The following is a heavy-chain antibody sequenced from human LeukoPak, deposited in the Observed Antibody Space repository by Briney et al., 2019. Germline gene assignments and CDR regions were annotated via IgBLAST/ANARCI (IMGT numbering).Heavy chain of an antibody. CDR2: IYHSGST. V-gene: IGHV4-30-2*01. Sequence: PSQTLSLTCTVSGVSISSGGYYWSWIRQPPGKGLEWIGYIYHSGSTYYNPSLKSRVTISVDRSKNQFSLKLSSVTAADTAVYYCASLIAAANFDYWGQGTLVTVSS. CDR3: ASLIAAANFDY. CDR1: GVSISSGGYY. J-gene: IGHJ4*02. D-gene: IGHD6-13*01.